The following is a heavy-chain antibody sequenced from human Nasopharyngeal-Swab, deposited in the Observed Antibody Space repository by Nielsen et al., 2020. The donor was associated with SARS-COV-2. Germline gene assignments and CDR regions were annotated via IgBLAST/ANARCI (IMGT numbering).Heavy chain of an antibody. V-gene: IGHV3-74*01. J-gene: IGHJ5*02. CDR2: INSDGSST. Sequence: GGSLRLSCAASGFTFDDYAMHWVRQAPGKGLVWVSRINSDGSSTSYADSVKGRFTISRDNAKNTLYLQMNSLRAEDTAVYYCARSFRPEQLGFGGTNGGNWFDPWGQGTLVTVSS. CDR1: GFTFDDYA. D-gene: IGHD6-6*01. CDR3: ARSFRPEQLGFGGTNGGNWFDP.